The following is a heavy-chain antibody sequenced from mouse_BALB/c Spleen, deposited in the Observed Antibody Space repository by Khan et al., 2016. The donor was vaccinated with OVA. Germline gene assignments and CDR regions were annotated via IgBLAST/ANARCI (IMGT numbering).Heavy chain of an antibody. CDR3: AKFTPDYYSMDY. D-gene: IGHD1-1*01. V-gene: IGHV2-3*01. CDR1: GFSLTSYG. CDR2: MWGDGST. J-gene: IGHJ4*01. Sequence: QVQLKESGPGLVAPSQSLSITCTVSGFSLTSYGVNWVRQPPGKGLEWLGVMWGDGSTNYHSALKSRLIISKDNSKSQVFLKLNSLPTDDTATYYCAKFTPDYYSMDYWGQGTSVTVSS.